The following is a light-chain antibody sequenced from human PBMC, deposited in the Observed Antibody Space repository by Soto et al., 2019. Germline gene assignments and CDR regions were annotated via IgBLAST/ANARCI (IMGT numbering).Light chain of an antibody. Sequence: DIVMTQSALYLPVTPGEPASISCRSSESLLHSNGYNYLDWYLQKPGQSPQLLIFLGSNRASGVPDRFSGSGSGTDFTLKISRVEAEDVGVYYCMQALQTPWTFGQGTKVDIK. J-gene: IGKJ1*01. CDR2: LGS. CDR3: MQALQTPWT. CDR1: ESLLHSNGYNY. V-gene: IGKV2-28*01.